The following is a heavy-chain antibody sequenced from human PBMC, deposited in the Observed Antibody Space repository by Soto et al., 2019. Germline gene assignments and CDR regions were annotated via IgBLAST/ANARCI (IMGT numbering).Heavy chain of an antibody. D-gene: IGHD1-1*01. J-gene: IGHJ4*02. Sequence: GGSLRLSCAASGFTFSSYGMHLVRQAPGKGLEWVAVIWYDGSNKYYADSVKGRFTISRDNSKNTLYLQMNSLRAEDTAVYYCARGPTGSRSFVDYWGQGTLVTVSS. CDR3: ARGPTGSRSFVDY. CDR1: GFTFSSYG. CDR2: IWYDGSNK. V-gene: IGHV3-33*01.